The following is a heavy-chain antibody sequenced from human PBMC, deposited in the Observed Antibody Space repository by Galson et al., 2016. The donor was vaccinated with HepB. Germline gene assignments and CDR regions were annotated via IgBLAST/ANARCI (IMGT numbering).Heavy chain of an antibody. CDR3: ARVITFYDLMDC. Sequence: SLRLSCAASGFTFRRFWMTWVRQAPGKGLEWVANIKEDGREQQYADSVKGRFTISRDTAKNSLYLQMNSLRAEDTAVYFCARVITFYDLMDCWGQGAVVTVSS. V-gene: IGHV3-7*03. CDR2: IKEDGREQ. CDR1: GFTFRRFW. J-gene: IGHJ4*02. D-gene: IGHD3-3*01.